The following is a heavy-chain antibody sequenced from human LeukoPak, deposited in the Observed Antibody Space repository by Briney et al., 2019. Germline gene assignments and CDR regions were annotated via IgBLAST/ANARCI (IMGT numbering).Heavy chain of an antibody. V-gene: IGHV3-21*06. CDR3: ARDYYDSSASATFDY. J-gene: IGHJ4*02. CDR2: IASDTTYM. Sequence: GGSLRLSCTASGFTFSTNWMAWVRQAPGKGLEWVSSIASDTTYMKYADSVKGRFSVSRDNAKNSVFLEMKSLRADDTAVYFCARDYYDSSASATFDYWGRGTLVTVSS. CDR1: GFTFSTNW. D-gene: IGHD3-22*01.